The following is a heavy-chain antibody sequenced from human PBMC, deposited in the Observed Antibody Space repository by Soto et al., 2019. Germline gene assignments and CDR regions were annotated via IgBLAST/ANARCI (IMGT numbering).Heavy chain of an antibody. Sequence: SVKVSCKASGGTFSSYAISWVRQAPGQGLEWMGGIIPIFGTTNYAQKFQGRVTITADKSTSTAYMELSSLRSEDTAVYYCASLVDSSGYYYFDYWGQGTLVTVSS. J-gene: IGHJ4*02. CDR2: IIPIFGTT. CDR1: GGTFSSYA. D-gene: IGHD3-22*01. V-gene: IGHV1-69*06. CDR3: ASLVDSSGYYYFDY.